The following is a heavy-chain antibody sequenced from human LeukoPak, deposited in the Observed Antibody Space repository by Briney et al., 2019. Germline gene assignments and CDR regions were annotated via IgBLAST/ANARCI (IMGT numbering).Heavy chain of an antibody. J-gene: IGHJ3*02. CDR1: GGSFSGYY. D-gene: IGHD5-24*01. CDR3: ARHSGYNLNDPDVNPFDI. Sequence: SETLSLTCAVYGGSFSGYYWSWIRQPPGKGLEWVGEINHSGSTNYNPSLKSRVSISLDKSKNQFSLKLRPVPAAETALHYCARHSGYNLNDPDVNPFDIWRQGTMVTISS. V-gene: IGHV4-34*01. CDR2: INHSGST.